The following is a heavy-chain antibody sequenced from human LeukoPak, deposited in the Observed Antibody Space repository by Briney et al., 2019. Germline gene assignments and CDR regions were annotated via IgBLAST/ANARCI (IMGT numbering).Heavy chain of an antibody. CDR2: IKQDGSEK. V-gene: IGHV3-7*01. Sequence: GGSLRLSCAASGSTFSGYWMSWVRQAPGKGLKWVANIKQDGSEKYYEDSVKGRFTISRDNAKNSLYLQMNSLRAEDTAVYYCARAQGPKVNFLTKKYYYYMDVWGKGTTVTISS. J-gene: IGHJ6*03. D-gene: IGHD4-17*01. CDR1: GSTFSGYW. CDR3: ARAQGPKVNFLTKKYYYYMDV.